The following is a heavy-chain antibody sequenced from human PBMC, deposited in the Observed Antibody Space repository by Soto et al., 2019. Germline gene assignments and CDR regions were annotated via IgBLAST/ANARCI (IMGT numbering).Heavy chain of an antibody. CDR3: ARSPRSSPYFDY. CDR1: GYTFSNFW. CDR2: IYPCDYET. D-gene: IGHD6-13*01. Sequence: PGESVKISCQCSGYTFSNFWIAWVRQLPWKGLEWMGIIYPCDYETRYSPSFHGKVTISADRSIGTAYLQWSSLEASDSAFYFCARSPRSSPYFDYWGQGSMVT. J-gene: IGHJ4*02. V-gene: IGHV5-51*01.